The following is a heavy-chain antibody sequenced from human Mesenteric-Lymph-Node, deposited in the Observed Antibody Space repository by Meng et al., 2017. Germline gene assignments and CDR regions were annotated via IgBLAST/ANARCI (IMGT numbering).Heavy chain of an antibody. V-gene: IGHV3-74*01. CDR1: GFTFTSYW. Sequence: GESLKISCATSGFTFTSYWMHWVRQAPGKGLVWVSRINGDGSDTTYADSVKGRFTISRDNAKNALYLQMSSLRAEDTALYYCARVDYYGSGLDYWGQGTLVTVSS. J-gene: IGHJ4*02. D-gene: IGHD3-10*01. CDR3: ARVDYYGSGLDY. CDR2: INGDGSDT.